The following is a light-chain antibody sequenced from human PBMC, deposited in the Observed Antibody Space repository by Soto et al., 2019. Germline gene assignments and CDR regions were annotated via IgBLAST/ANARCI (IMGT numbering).Light chain of an antibody. CDR2: LGS. J-gene: IGKJ1*01. CDR3: MQDLHNLTWT. Sequence: DIVMTQSPLSLPVTPGEPASISCRSSQSLLHSNGYNYLDWYLQKPGQSPQLLIYLGSNRASGVPDRFSGSGSGTDFTLKISRVEAEDVGVYYCMQDLHNLTWTFGQGTKVEIK. V-gene: IGKV2-28*01. CDR1: QSLLHSNGYNY.